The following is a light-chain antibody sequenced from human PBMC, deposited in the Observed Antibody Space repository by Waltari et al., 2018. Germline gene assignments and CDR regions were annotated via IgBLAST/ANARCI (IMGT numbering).Light chain of an antibody. CDR3: QQYNNWPFT. J-gene: IGKJ3*01. V-gene: IGKV3-15*01. Sequence: EIVMTQSPATLSVSPGERATLSCRASQSVSSNLAWYQQKPGQAPRLLIYGASTRATGIPARFIGSGSGTEFTLTISSPQSEDFAVYYCQQYNNWPFTFGPGTKVDIK. CDR1: QSVSSN. CDR2: GAS.